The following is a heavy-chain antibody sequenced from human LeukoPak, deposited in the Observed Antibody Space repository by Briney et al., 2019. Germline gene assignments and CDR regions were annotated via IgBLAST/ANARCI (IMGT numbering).Heavy chain of an antibody. Sequence: GGSLRLSCAASGFTFSSYAMSWVRQAPGKGLEWVSAISGSGGSTYYADSVKGRFTISRDNSKNTLYLQMNSLRAEDTAVYYCAKDEKAGPPKVVTTAFDYWGQGTLVTVSS. J-gene: IGHJ4*02. D-gene: IGHD2-21*02. CDR3: AKDEKAGPPKVVTTAFDY. CDR1: GFTFSSYA. V-gene: IGHV3-23*01. CDR2: ISGSGGST.